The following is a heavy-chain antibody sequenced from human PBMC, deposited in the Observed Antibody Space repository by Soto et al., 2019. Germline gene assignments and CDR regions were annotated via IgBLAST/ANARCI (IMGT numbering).Heavy chain of an antibody. J-gene: IGHJ4*02. Sequence: GGSRRLSCAVSGFSSSSYGVHWVRQAPGKGLEWVALIWYDGSNKYYADSVKGRFTISRDNSKSTLFLQMDSLRAEDTAVYYCARDPSEARYYFAYWGQGTQVTVSS. D-gene: IGHD6-6*01. CDR2: IWYDGSNK. CDR1: GFSSSSYG. CDR3: ARDPSEARYYFAY. V-gene: IGHV3-33*01.